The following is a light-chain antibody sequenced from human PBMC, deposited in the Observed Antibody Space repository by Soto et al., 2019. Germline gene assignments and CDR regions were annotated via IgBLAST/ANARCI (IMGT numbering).Light chain of an antibody. CDR3: SSYTSSSTYV. CDR2: EVS. J-gene: IGLJ1*01. CDR1: SSDVGSYNR. V-gene: IGLV2-18*02. Sequence: QSALTQPPSVSGSPGQSVTISCTGTSSDVGSYNRVSWYQQPPGTAPKLMISEVSNRPSGVPDRFSGSKSGNTASLTISGLQAEGEADYYCSSYTSSSTYVFGTGTKLTVL.